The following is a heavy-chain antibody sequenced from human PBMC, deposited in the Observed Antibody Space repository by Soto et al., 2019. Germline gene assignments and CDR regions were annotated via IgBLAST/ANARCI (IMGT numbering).Heavy chain of an antibody. CDR1: GFTFSSYA. D-gene: IGHD3-16*02. J-gene: IGHJ4*02. CDR2: ISGSGGST. V-gene: IGHV3-23*01. Sequence: ESGGGLVQPGGSLRLSCAASGFTFSSYAMSWVRQAPGKGLEWVSAISGSGGSTYYADSVKGRFTISRDNSKNTLYLQMNSLRAEDTAVYYCATNMITFGGVIAEGGYWGQGTLVTVSS. CDR3: ATNMITFGGVIAEGGY.